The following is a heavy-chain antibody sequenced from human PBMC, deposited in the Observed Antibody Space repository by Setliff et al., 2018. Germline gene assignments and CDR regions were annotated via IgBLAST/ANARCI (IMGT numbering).Heavy chain of an antibody. J-gene: IGHJ4*02. CDR3: ASTDWGWGYYFDY. CDR1: GGSISSGPYY. CDR2: LYSSGST. D-gene: IGHD7-27*01. V-gene: IGHV4-61*02. Sequence: SETLSLTCTVSGGSISSGPYYWNWFRQPAGKGLEWIGRLYSSGSTNYNPSLKSRVTISVDTSKNQFSLKLSSVTAADTAVYYCASTDWGWGYYFDYWCQGTLVTVSS.